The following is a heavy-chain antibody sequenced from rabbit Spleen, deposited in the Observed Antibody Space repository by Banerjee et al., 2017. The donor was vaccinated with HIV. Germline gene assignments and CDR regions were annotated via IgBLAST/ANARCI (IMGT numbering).Heavy chain of an antibody. CDR1: GFSFSSGYD. V-gene: IGHV1S45*01. D-gene: IGHD1-1*01. CDR2: VYTGSGKN. CDR3: TRDDGSGHYIDDYFNF. J-gene: IGHJ4*01. Sequence: QEQLVESGGGLVKPGASLTLICTASGFSFSSGYDISWVRQAPGKGLEWIGFVYTGSGKNYYASWAKGRFTISKASSTTVTLQVTSLTVADTATYFCTRDDGSGHYIDDYFNFWGPGTLVTVS.